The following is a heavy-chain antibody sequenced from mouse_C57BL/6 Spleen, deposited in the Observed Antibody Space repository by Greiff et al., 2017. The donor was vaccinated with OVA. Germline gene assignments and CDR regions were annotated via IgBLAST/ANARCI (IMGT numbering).Heavy chain of an antibody. D-gene: IGHD3-2*02. CDR2: IYPRSGNT. Sequence: VKLVESGAELARPGASVKLSCKASGYTFTSYGISWVKQRTGQGLEWIGEIYPRSGNTYYNEKFKGKATLTADKSSSTAYMELRSLTSEDSAVYFCAREGRLFDYWGQGTTLTVSS. CDR1: GYTFTSYG. J-gene: IGHJ2*01. V-gene: IGHV1-81*01. CDR3: AREGRLFDY.